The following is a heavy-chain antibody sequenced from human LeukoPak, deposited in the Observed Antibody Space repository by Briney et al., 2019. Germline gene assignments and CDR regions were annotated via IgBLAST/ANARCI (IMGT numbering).Heavy chain of an antibody. CDR1: GYTFTSYG. CDR3: ARGLGDVDIVAQRWVYNWFDP. CDR2: ISAYNGNT. V-gene: IGHV1-18*01. D-gene: IGHD5-12*01. J-gene: IGHJ5*02. Sequence: GASVKVSCKASGYTFTSYGISWVRQAPGQGLEWMGWISAYNGNTNYAQKLQGRVTMTTDTSTSTAYMELRSLRSDDTAVYYCARGLGDVDIVAQRWVYNWFDPWGQGTLVTVSS.